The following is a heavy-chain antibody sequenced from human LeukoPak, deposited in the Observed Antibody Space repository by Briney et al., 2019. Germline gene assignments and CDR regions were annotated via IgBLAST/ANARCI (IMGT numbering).Heavy chain of an antibody. Sequence: GGSLRLSCAASGFIFNNAWMNWVRQAPGQGLEWVGRIKSKTGGGTTDYAAPVKGRFTISTDDSKNTLYLQMSSLKTEDTAVYYCTTGNTMVRGIIRLYGMDVWGQGTTVTVSS. D-gene: IGHD3-10*01. CDR2: IKSKTGGGTT. CDR3: TTGNTMVRGIIRLYGMDV. CDR1: GFIFNNAW. V-gene: IGHV3-15*07. J-gene: IGHJ6*02.